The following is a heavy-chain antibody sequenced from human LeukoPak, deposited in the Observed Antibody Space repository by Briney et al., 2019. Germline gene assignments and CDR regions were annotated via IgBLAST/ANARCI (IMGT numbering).Heavy chain of an antibody. Sequence: PSETLSLTCAVSGGSISSGGYSWSWTRQPPGKGLEWIGYIYHSGSTYYNPSLKSRVTISVDRSKNQFSLKLSSVTAADTAVYYCARDLGYWGQGTLVTVSS. CDR2: IYHSGST. J-gene: IGHJ4*02. CDR1: GGSISSGGYS. V-gene: IGHV4-30-2*01. CDR3: ARDLGY.